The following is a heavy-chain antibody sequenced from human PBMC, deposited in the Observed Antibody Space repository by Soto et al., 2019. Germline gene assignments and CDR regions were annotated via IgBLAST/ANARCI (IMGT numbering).Heavy chain of an antibody. CDR3: TRGGDYGGRQDAFDI. J-gene: IGHJ3*02. Sequence: EVQLVESGGGLVQPGGSLRLSCAASGFFFPTYWMSWVRQAPGKGLEWVADINQDGSEKYHVDSVKGRFTISRDNPKNLLYLQMNSLRAEDTAIYYCTRGGDYGGRQDAFDIWGQGTMVTVSS. D-gene: IGHD4-17*01. CDR2: INQDGSEK. CDR1: GFFFPTYW. V-gene: IGHV3-7*03.